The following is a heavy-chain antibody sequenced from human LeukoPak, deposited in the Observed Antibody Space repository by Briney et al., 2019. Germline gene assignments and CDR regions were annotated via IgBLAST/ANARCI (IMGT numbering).Heavy chain of an antibody. CDR2: ISSSSSTI. CDR3: ARDGPCGGDCFVDY. J-gene: IGHJ4*02. Sequence: GGSLRLSCAASGFTFSSYSMNWVRQAPGKGLEWVSYISSSSSTIYYADSVKGRFTISRDNAKNSLFLQMNSLRAEDTAVYYCARDGPCGGDCFVDYWGQGTLVTVSS. V-gene: IGHV3-48*04. CDR1: GFTFSSYS. D-gene: IGHD2-21*02.